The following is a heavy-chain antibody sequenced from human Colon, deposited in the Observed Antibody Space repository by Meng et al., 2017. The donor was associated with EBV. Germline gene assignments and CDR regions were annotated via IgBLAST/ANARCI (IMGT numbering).Heavy chain of an antibody. CDR2: IYHSGST. J-gene: IGHJ4*02. Sequence: QVQLQQWGVGLLNPPETLSLTCAVNGGSLSGAYWNWIRQPPGKGLEWIGEIYHSGSTNYNPSLKSRVTISVDKSKNQFSLNLSSVTAADTAVYYCTTLYGDSISRGQGTLVTVSS. CDR3: TTLYGDSIS. V-gene: IGHV4-34*01. CDR1: GGSLSGAY. D-gene: IGHD4-17*01.